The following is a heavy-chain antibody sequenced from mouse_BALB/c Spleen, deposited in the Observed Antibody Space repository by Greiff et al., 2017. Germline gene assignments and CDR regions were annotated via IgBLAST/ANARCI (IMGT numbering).Heavy chain of an antibody. CDR1: GFTFSSFG. J-gene: IGHJ3*01. CDR3: ARSPYGYDEDWFAY. Sequence: EVQLVESGGGLVQPGGSRKLSCAASGFTFSSFGMHWVRQAPEKGLEWVAYISSGSSTIYYADTVKGRFTISRDNPKNTLFLQMTSLRSEDTAMYYCARSPYGYDEDWFAYWGQGTLVTVSA. V-gene: IGHV5-17*02. D-gene: IGHD2-2*01. CDR2: ISSGSSTI.